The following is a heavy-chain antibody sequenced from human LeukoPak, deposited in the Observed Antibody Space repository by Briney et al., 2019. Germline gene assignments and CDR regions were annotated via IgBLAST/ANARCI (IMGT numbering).Heavy chain of an antibody. CDR3: ARGVVIAPQTFDY. CDR2: IYYSGST. Sequence: SETLSLTCTVSGGSISSFYWSWIRQPPGKGLEWIGYIYYSGSTNYNPSLKSRVTISVDTSKNQFSLRLRPVTAADTAVYYCARGVVIAPQTFDYWGQGTLVTVSS. V-gene: IGHV4-59*01. CDR1: GGSISSFY. D-gene: IGHD2-21*01. J-gene: IGHJ4*02.